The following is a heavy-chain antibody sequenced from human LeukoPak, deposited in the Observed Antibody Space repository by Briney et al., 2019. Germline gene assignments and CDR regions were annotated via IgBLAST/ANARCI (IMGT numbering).Heavy chain of an antibody. J-gene: IGHJ4*02. CDR1: GYTFTGYY. CDR2: INPNSGGT. CDR3: ARGSGHRPPNDY. V-gene: IGHV1-2*02. Sequence: ASVKVSCKASGYTFTGYYMHWVRQAPGQGLEWMGWINPNSGGTNYAQKFQGRVTMARDTSISTAYMELSRLRSDDTAVYYCARGSGHRPPNDYWGQGTLVTVSS. D-gene: IGHD6-19*01.